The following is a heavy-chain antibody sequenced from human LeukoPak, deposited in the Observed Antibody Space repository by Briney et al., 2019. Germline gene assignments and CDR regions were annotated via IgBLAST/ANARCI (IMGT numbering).Heavy chain of an antibody. Sequence: PSETLSLTCTVSGGSISSYCWSWIRQPPGKGLEWIGYIYYSGSTNYNPSLKSRVTISVDTSKNQFSLKLSSVTAADTAVYYCARHYGYSYGHNWFDPWGQGTLVTVSS. D-gene: IGHD5-18*01. V-gene: IGHV4-59*08. J-gene: IGHJ5*02. CDR3: ARHYGYSYGHNWFDP. CDR2: IYYSGST. CDR1: GGSISSYC.